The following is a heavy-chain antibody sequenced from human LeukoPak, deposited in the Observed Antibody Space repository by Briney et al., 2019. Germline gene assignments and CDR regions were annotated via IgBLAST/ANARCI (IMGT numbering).Heavy chain of an antibody. CDR2: IGVRDGRT. V-gene: IGHV3-23*01. CDR1: GFTFRKYA. J-gene: IGHJ6*01. CDR3: AKGLYDYALDV. Sequence: PGGSLRLSCAASGFTFRKYAMTWVRQAPGKGLDWVALIGVRDGRTYYADPVKGRFTISRDNFKNTLYLQRNSLRAEDTAIYYCAKGLYDYALDVWGQETAVTVSS.